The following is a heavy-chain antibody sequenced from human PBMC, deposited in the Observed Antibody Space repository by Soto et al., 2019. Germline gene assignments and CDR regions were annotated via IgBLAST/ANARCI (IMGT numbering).Heavy chain of an antibody. CDR2: IYSGESK. J-gene: IGHJ5*02. Sequence: GSLRNSCAASGVTVRSKYMSWVRQAKGKGLEWVSVIYSGESKLYADSVKGRFTISRDNFKNTLYLQMNSLRAEDTAVYYCARDPSRSSSLGWFDPCGQGALVTVSS. V-gene: IGHV3-53*01. CDR3: ARDPSRSSSLGWFDP. CDR1: GVTVRSKY. D-gene: IGHD6-6*01.